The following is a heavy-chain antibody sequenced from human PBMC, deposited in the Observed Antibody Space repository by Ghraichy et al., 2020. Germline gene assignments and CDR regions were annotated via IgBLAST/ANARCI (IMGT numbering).Heavy chain of an antibody. J-gene: IGHJ5*02. CDR2: IRSKVNNYAT. D-gene: IGHD4-17*01. V-gene: IGHV3-73*01. Sequence: GALRLSCAASGFIFSGSAMHWVRQASGKGLEWVGRIRSKVNNYATAYAASVKGRFTVSRDDSKNTAYLQMNSLKTEDTAVYYCAFAGDYGPSWGQGTLVTVS. CDR3: AFAGDYGPS. CDR1: GFIFSGSA.